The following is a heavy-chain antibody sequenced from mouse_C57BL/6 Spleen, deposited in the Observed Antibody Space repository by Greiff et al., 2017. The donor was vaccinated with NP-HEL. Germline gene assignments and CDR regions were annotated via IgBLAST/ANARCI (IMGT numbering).Heavy chain of an antibody. D-gene: IGHD1-1*01. V-gene: IGHV1-75*01. Sequence: VQLQQSGPELVKPGASVKISCKASGYTFTDYYINWVKQRPGQGLEWIGWIFPGSGSTYYNEKFKGKATLTVDKSSSTAYMLLSSLTSEDSAVYFCARRHYDGSSQKALDYWGQGTTLTVSS. CDR2: IFPGSGST. CDR3: ARRHYDGSSQKALDY. CDR1: GYTFTDYY. J-gene: IGHJ2*01.